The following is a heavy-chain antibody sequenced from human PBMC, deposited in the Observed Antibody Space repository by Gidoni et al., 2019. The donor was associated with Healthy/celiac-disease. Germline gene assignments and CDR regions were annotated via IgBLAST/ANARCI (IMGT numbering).Heavy chain of an antibody. V-gene: IGHV3-48*02. CDR2: ISSSSSTI. J-gene: IGHJ4*02. Sequence: EVQLVESGGGLVQPGGSLRLSCAASGFTFSSYSMNRVRQAPGKGLEWVSYISSSSSTIYYADSVKGRFTISRDNAKNSLYLQMNSLRDEDTAVYYCARDPRGGPLGGLGYWGQGTLVTVSS. D-gene: IGHD7-27*01. CDR1: GFTFSSYS. CDR3: ARDPRGGPLGGLGY.